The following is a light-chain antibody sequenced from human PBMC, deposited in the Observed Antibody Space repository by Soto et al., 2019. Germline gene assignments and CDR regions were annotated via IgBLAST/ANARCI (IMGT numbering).Light chain of an antibody. Sequence: QSALTQPASVSGSPGQSITISCTGTNNDIGTYNYVSWYQHHPGNAPKLLIYEVSNRPSGVSNRFSGSKSGNTASLTISGLQAEDEADYHCTSFTTSTTVVFGGGTKLTVL. CDR2: EVS. CDR3: TSFTTSTTVV. J-gene: IGLJ2*01. CDR1: NNDIGTYNY. V-gene: IGLV2-14*01.